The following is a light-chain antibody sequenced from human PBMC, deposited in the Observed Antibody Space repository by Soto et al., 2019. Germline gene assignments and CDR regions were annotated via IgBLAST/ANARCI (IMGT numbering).Light chain of an antibody. CDR2: GAS. V-gene: IGKV3-15*01. CDR3: QQYNNWPPIT. CDR1: QNVDTN. J-gene: IGKJ5*01. Sequence: EIVLTQSPGTLSLSPGERATLSCRASQNVDTNYLAWYQQKPGQAPRLLIYGASTRATGISARFSGSGSGTEFTLTISSLQSEDFAVYYCQQYNNWPPITFGQGTRLEIK.